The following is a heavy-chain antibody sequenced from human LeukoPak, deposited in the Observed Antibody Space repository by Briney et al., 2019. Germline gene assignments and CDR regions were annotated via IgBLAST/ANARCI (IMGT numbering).Heavy chain of an antibody. CDR2: VNTDGSAT. J-gene: IGHJ4*02. D-gene: IGHD3-10*01. CDR3: ARETLIRGFMPGY. Sequence: PGGSLRLSCAASGFTFSNYWMHWVRQTPGKGLVWVSRVNTDGSATAYADSVKGRFTISRDNAKNTLYPQMNSLRAGDTAVYYCARETLIRGFMPGYWGQGTLITVSS. V-gene: IGHV3-74*01. CDR1: GFTFSNYW.